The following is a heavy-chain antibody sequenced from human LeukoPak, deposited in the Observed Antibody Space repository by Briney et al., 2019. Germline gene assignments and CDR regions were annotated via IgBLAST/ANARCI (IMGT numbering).Heavy chain of an antibody. V-gene: IGHV3-23*01. J-gene: IGHJ3*02. Sequence: PGGSLRRSCAASGFTFSSYAMSWVRQAPGKGLESVSAIRGSGGSTYHTDSVKGRFTISRDNSKNTLYLQMNSLRAEDTAVYYCARDRLELRLGAFDIWGQGTMVTVSS. D-gene: IGHD1-7*01. CDR1: GFTFSSYA. CDR2: IRGSGGST. CDR3: ARDRLELRLGAFDI.